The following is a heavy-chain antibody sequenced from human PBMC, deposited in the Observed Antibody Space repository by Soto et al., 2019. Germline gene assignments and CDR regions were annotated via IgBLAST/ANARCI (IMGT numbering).Heavy chain of an antibody. D-gene: IGHD1-7*01. Sequence: GGSLRLSCAASGFTFSSYAVSWVRQAPGKGLEWVSAISGSGGSTYYADSVKGRFTISRDNSKNTLYLQMNSLRAEDTAVYYCAKDSHGTPEPVAFDSWGQGTMVTVSS. CDR2: ISGSGGST. CDR3: AKDSHGTPEPVAFDS. V-gene: IGHV3-23*01. J-gene: IGHJ3*02. CDR1: GFTFSSYA.